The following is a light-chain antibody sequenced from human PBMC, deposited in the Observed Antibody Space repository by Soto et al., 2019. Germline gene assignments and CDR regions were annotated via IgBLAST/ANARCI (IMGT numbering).Light chain of an antibody. J-gene: IGLJ1*01. Sequence: HSVLTQPPSVSGSPVQSVTSSCTRTSSDMGGYNYVSWYQQHPVKAPKLMTYDISKRPSGVPDRFSGSKSGNTASLIISGLQAEDEADYYCCSYPGSYTYVFGTGAKVTVL. CDR1: SSDMGGYNY. CDR2: DIS. CDR3: CSYPGSYTYV. V-gene: IGLV2-11*01.